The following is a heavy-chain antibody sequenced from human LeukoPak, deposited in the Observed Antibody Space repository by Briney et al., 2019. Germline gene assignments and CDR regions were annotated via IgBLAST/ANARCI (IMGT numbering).Heavy chain of an antibody. Sequence: ASVKVSCKASGGTFSSYAISWVRQAPGQGLEWMGGIIPIFGTATYAQKFQGRVTITTDESTSTAYMELSSLRSEDTAVYYCARLRKLRFHYYGMDVWGQGTTVTVSS. CDR3: ARLRKLRFHYYGMDV. CDR2: IIPIFGTA. D-gene: IGHD3-16*01. V-gene: IGHV1-69*05. J-gene: IGHJ6*02. CDR1: GGTFSSYA.